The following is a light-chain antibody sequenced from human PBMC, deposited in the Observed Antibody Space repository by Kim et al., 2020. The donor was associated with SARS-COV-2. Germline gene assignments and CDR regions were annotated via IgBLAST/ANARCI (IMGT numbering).Light chain of an antibody. CDR3: QQYKTYPLS. V-gene: IGKV1D-16*01. J-gene: IGKJ4*01. CDR1: QDINNW. CDR2: DAS. Sequence: DIQMTQSPSSLSASVRDRVTITCRASQDINNWLAWYQQKPEKAPKPLIYDASRLQSGVPSRFSGSGSGTHFTLTISSLQPEDFATYYCQQYKTYPLSFAGGPKVDIK.